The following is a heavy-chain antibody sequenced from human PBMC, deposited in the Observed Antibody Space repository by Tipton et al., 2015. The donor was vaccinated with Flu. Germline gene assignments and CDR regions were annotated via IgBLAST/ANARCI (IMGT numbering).Heavy chain of an antibody. CDR1: GFSITSGYY. CDR3: ARGVPGAIGEAHFDY. D-gene: IGHD3-10*01. Sequence: TLSLNCAVSGFSITSGYYWGWIRQPPGKGLEWIGTVYHRGSTYYNPSLNSRITLSMDKSGNQFSLQLSSVTAADTAVYYCARGVPGAIGEAHFDYWGHGILVTVSS. CDR2: VYHRGST. J-gene: IGHJ4*01. V-gene: IGHV4-38-2*01.